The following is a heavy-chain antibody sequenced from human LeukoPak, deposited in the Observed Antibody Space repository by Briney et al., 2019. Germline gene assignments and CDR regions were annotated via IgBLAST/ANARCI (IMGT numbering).Heavy chain of an antibody. J-gene: IGHJ4*02. CDR3: ARADRYFDWLLKKTTRYYFDY. CDR2: MNPNSGNT. CDR1: GYTFTSYD. V-gene: IGHV1-8*01. Sequence: GASVKVSCKASGYTFTSYDINWVRQATGQGLEWMGWMNPNSGNTGYAQKFQGRVTMTRNTSISTAYMELSSLRSEDTAVYYCARADRYFDWLLKKTTRYYFDYWGQGTLVTVSS. D-gene: IGHD3-9*01.